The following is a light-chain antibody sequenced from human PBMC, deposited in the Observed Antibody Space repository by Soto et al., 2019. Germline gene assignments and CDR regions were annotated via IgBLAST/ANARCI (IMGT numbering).Light chain of an antibody. CDR3: LQDFRYPRT. CDR2: DAS. Sequence: EIVLTQSPATLSLSPGERATLSCRASQSVSSYLAWYQQKAGQAPRLLIYDASNRATGTPARFSGSGSGTDFTLTISSLEPEDFAVYYCLQDFRYPRTFGQGTKVEIK. V-gene: IGKV3-11*01. CDR1: QSVSSY. J-gene: IGKJ1*01.